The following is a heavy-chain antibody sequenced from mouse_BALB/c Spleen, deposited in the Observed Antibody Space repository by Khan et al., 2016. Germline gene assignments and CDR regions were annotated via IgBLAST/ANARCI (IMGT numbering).Heavy chain of an antibody. Sequence: VQLQESGPGLVQPSQSLSITCTVSGFSLTSYGVHWVRQPPGQGLEWLGVICRGGSTDYNAAFISRLSIIKDNSKSQAFFIMNSLQADDTAIYYCARNSVIATVVATTPDYWGQGASVTVSS. CDR1: GFSLTSYG. CDR2: ICRGGST. D-gene: IGHD1-1*01. CDR3: ARNSVIATVVATTPDY. J-gene: IGHJ4*01. V-gene: IGHV2-4*02.